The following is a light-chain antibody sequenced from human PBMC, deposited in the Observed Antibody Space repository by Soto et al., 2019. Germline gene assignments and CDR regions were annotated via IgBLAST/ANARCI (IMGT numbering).Light chain of an antibody. V-gene: IGLV2-8*01. CDR3: SSYAGSNNLV. CDR1: SSDVGGYNY. Sequence: QSLLSPPPAACWSPGHSVTISCTGTSSDVGGYNYVSWYQQHPGKAPKLMIYEVSKRPSGVPDRFSGSKSGNTASLTVSGLQAEDEADYYCSSYAGSNNLVFGGGTKVTVL. CDR2: EVS. J-gene: IGLJ2*01.